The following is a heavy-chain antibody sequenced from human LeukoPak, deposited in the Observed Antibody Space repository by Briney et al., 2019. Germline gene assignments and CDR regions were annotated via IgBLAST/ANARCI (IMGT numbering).Heavy chain of an antibody. Sequence: GRSLRLSCAASGFTFSSYGMHWVRQAPGKGLEWVSAISGSGGSTYYADSVKGRFTISRDNSKNTLYLQMNSLRAEDTAVYYCARAGSSYDSSGYYYDYWGQGTLVTVSS. CDR1: GFTFSSYG. CDR2: ISGSGGST. V-gene: IGHV3-23*01. D-gene: IGHD3-22*01. CDR3: ARAGSSYDSSGYYYDY. J-gene: IGHJ4*02.